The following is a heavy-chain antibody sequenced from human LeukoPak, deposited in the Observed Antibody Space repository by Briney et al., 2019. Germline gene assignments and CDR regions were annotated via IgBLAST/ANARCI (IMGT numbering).Heavy chain of an antibody. CDR1: GGSISSYY. Sequence: SETLSLTCTVSGGSISSYYWSWIRQPPGKGLEWIGYIYYSGSTNYNPSLKSRVTISVDTSKNQFSLKLSSVTAADTAIYYCARSGNVYYGMDVWGQGTTVTVSS. J-gene: IGHJ6*02. V-gene: IGHV4-59*01. CDR3: ARSGNVYYGMDV. D-gene: IGHD3-10*01. CDR2: IYYSGST.